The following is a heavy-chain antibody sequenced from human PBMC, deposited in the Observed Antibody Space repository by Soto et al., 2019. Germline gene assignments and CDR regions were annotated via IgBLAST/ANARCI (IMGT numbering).Heavy chain of an antibody. J-gene: IGHJ6*02. CDR2: IYYSGST. Sequence: PSETLSLTCTVSGGSISSYYWTWIRQPPGKGLEWIGYIYYSGSTTYNPSLKSRVTISVDTSKNQSSLKLNSVTTADTAVYYCARGSIMVRGNNFCGLDVWGQGTTVTVSS. CDR3: ARGSIMVRGNNFCGLDV. V-gene: IGHV4-59*01. CDR1: GGSISSYY. D-gene: IGHD3-10*01.